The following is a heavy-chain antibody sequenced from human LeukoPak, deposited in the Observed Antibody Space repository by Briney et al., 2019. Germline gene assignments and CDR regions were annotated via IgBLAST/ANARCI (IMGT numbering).Heavy chain of an antibody. D-gene: IGHD3-3*01. J-gene: IGHJ4*02. Sequence: PSETLSLTCTLPGGSISSSNYYWGWVRQPPGEGLEWIGTIYYTGSTYYNPSLKSRVTISVDTSKNQFSLKLSSVTAADTAVYYCARAESGPTAFFDYWGQGTLVTVSS. CDR1: GGSISSSNYY. CDR2: IYYTGST. CDR3: ARAESGPTAFFDY. V-gene: IGHV4-39*01.